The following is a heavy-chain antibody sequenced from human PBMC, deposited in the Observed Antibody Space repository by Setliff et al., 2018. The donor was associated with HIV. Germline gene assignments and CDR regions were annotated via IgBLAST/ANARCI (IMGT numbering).Heavy chain of an antibody. J-gene: IGHJ4*01. V-gene: IGHV1-69*05. D-gene: IGHD3-3*01. CDR2: IIPAFGRA. CDR1: GDTLSIHP. CDR3: ARVPSPFVQEGYFDD. Sequence: SVKVSCKASGDTLSIHPISWVRQAPGRGIDWMGGIIPAFGRANYAQKFQGRVTITTDESTGTAYMELRSLRSEDTAVYYCARVPSPFVQEGYFDDWGQGTLVTVSS.